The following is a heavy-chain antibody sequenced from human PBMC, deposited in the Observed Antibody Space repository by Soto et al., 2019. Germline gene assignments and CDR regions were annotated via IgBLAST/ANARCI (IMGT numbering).Heavy chain of an antibody. Sequence: GASVKVSCKASGGTFSSYAISWVRQAPGQGLEWMGGIIPIFGTANYAQKFQGRVAITADESTSTAYMELSSLRSEDTAVYYCARVVSDAAAGPPNPYYYYYYGMEVWGQGTTVTVSS. J-gene: IGHJ6*02. CDR2: IIPIFGTA. D-gene: IGHD6-13*01. V-gene: IGHV1-69*13. CDR3: ARVVSDAAAGPPNPYYYYYYGMEV. CDR1: GGTFSSYA.